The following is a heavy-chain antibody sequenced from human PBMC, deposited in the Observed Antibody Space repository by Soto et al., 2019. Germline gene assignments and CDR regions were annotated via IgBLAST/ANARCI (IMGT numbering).Heavy chain of an antibody. D-gene: IGHD2-2*01. CDR1: GFTFISHT. Sequence: EVQLVESGGGLVKPGGSLRLSCAVSGFTFISHTLNWVHQAPGKGLEWVSSISGSGSPSYADSVKGRFTISRDNAQNSLYMRMSSLSAEDTALYYCSRRVQPAFRREYACWGQGTLVTVSS. CDR2: ISGSGSP. CDR3: SRRVQPAFRREYAC. V-gene: IGHV3-21*04. J-gene: IGHJ4*02.